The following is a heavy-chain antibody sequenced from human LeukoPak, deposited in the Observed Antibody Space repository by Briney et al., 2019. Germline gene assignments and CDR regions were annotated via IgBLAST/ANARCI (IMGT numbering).Heavy chain of an antibody. V-gene: IGHV1-8*01. D-gene: IGHD6-13*01. Sequence: ASVKVSCKASGYTFTSYDINWVRQATGQGLEWMGWMNPNSGNTGYAQKFQGRVTMTRNTSISTAYMELSSLRSEDTAVYYCARVSRHLGYSSSGWCDPWGQGTLVTVSS. CDR2: MNPNSGNT. J-gene: IGHJ5*02. CDR3: ARVSRHLGYSSSGWCDP. CDR1: GYTFTSYD.